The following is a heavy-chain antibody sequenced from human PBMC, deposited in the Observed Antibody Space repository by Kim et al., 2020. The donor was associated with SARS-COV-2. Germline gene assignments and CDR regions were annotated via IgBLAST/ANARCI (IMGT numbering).Heavy chain of an antibody. J-gene: IGHJ4*02. Sequence: GGSLRLSCAAFGFTFRSFAMTWVRQGPGQGLEWVSAIGYSGGDTYYADSVKGRFTISRDNSQNILYLQMDSLTAEDTAIYYCAKRGPFGYSDYWGRGTLVLVSS. CDR3: AKRGPFGYSDY. CDR1: GFTFRSFA. D-gene: IGHD3-10*01. V-gene: IGHV3-23*01. CDR2: IGYSGGDT.